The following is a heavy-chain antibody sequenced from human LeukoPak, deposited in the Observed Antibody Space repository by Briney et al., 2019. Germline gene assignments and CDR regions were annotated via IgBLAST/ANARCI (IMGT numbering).Heavy chain of an antibody. Sequence: GGSLRLSCAASGFTFSNYEMNWVRQAPGKGLEWVSYISTSGSTIYYGDAVKGRFTISRDNAKDSLYLQMNSLRAKDTAVYYCARNKGSSWSDFDYWGQGALVTVSS. V-gene: IGHV3-48*03. J-gene: IGHJ4*02. CDR1: GFTFSNYE. D-gene: IGHD6-13*01. CDR2: ISTSGSTI. CDR3: ARNKGSSWSDFDY.